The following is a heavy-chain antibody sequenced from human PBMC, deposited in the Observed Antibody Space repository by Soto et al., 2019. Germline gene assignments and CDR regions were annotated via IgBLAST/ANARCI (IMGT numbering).Heavy chain of an antibody. J-gene: IGHJ4*02. V-gene: IGHV3-66*01. D-gene: IGHD3-10*01. Sequence: EVQLVESGGDLVQPGGSLRLSCAASGLSVSSNFMRWVRQAPGKGLEWVSVIYGGGDTYYADSVRGRFTISRGNSKNTWYHQMNSLRAEDTAVYYCARGRFSGNYLRRAFDYWGQGTLVTVSS. CDR2: IYGGGDT. CDR1: GLSVSSNF. CDR3: ARGRFSGNYLRRAFDY.